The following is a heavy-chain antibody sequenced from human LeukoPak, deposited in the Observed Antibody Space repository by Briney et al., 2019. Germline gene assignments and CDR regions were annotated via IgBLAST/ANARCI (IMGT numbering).Heavy chain of an antibody. J-gene: IGHJ4*02. CDR3: AKDRHQSTAMASDFDY. Sequence: GGSLRLSCAASGFTFSSYGMHWVRQAPGKGLEWVAVISYDGSNKYYADSVKGRFTISRDNSKNTLYLQMNSLRAEDTAVYYRAKDRHQSTAMASDFDYWGQGTLVTVSS. D-gene: IGHD5-18*01. CDR2: ISYDGSNK. CDR1: GFTFSSYG. V-gene: IGHV3-30*18.